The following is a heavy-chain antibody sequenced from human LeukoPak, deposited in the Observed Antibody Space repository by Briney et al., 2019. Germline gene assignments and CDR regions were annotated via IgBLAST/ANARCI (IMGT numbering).Heavy chain of an antibody. CDR3: ARVEGGGRRGYWFDP. Sequence: ASVKVSCKASGYIFTTYGITWVRQAPGLGLEWMGWSSAYNGNTNYAQKFQGRVTMTTDTSTSTAYMELRSLTSDDTPVYYCARVEGGGRRGYWFDPWGQGTLVTVSS. D-gene: IGHD3-16*01. CDR1: GYIFTTYG. V-gene: IGHV1-18*01. J-gene: IGHJ5*02. CDR2: SSAYNGNT.